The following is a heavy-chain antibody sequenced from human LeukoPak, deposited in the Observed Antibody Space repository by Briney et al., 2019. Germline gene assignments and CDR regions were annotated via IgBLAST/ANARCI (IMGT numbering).Heavy chain of an antibody. D-gene: IGHD3-10*01. V-gene: IGHV1-2*02. CDR1: GYTLINYH. J-gene: IGHJ6*02. CDR3: ARAVYGSGSYYASPPYYYYGMDV. CDR2: INPSNGDT. Sequence: GASVKVSCKASGYTLINYHINWVRQAPGQGLEWMGTINPSNGDTNYSPKFQGRVTMTRDTSISTAYMELSRLRSDDTAVYYCARAVYGSGSYYASPPYYYYGMDVWGQGTTVTVSS.